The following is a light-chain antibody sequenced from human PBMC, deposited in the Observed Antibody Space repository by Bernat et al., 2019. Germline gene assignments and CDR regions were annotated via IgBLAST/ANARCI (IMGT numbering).Light chain of an antibody. CDR1: QSISSS. V-gene: IGKV1-5*03. Sequence: DIQMTQSPSTLSASVGDRVTITCRASQSISSSLAWFQQKPVKFPKLLIYKVSSLESGVPSRFSGSGSGTEFTLTINSLQPDDFATYYCQQDYSVVTFGQGTRLEIK. CDR2: KVS. CDR3: QQDYSVVT. J-gene: IGKJ5*01.